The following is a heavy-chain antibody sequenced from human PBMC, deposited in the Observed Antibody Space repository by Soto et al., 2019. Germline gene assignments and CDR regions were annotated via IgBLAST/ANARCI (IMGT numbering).Heavy chain of an antibody. CDR1: GGSISSGGYY. D-gene: IGHD2-2*01. CDR2: IYYSGST. V-gene: IGHV4-31*03. Sequence: SETLSLTCTVSGGSISSGGYYWSWIRQHPGKGLEWIGYIYYSGSTYYNPSLKSRVTISVDTSKNQFSLKLSSVTAADTAVYYCARVVVVPADMDVWGKGTTVTVSS. CDR3: ARVVVVPADMDV. J-gene: IGHJ6*03.